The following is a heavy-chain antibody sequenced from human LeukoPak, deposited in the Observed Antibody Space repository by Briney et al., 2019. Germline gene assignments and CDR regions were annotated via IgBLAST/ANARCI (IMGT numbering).Heavy chain of an antibody. D-gene: IGHD6-19*01. J-gene: IGHJ4*02. CDR1: GYTFTSYD. CDR3: ARSRAIGSGWPGNY. V-gene: IGHV1-8*01. Sequence: EASVKVSCKASGYTFTSYDINWVRQATGQGLEWMRWMNPNSGNTGYAQKFQGRVTMTRNTSISTAYMELSSLRSEDTAVYYCARSRAIGSGWPGNYWGQGTLVTVSS. CDR2: MNPNSGNT.